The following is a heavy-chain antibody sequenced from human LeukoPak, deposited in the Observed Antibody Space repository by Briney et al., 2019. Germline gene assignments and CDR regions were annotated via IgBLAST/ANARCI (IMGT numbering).Heavy chain of an antibody. CDR2: IAGSSGYI. CDR3: ARDRGAYGVGDCYLGFDY. D-gene: IGHD2-21*02. V-gene: IGHV3-21*01. J-gene: IGHJ4*01. CDR1: GFTFSSYT. Sequence: AGRSLRLSHAASGFTFSSYTMNWVRLAPRNGLGWVSSIAGSSGYISYADSVNGRFTISRDNAKKSMYLQMTSLTGEDTAVYYCARDRGAYGVGDCYLGFDYWGRGTLVTVSS.